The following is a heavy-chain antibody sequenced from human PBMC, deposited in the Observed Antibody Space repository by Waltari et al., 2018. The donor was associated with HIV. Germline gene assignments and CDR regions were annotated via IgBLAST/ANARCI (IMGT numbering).Heavy chain of an antibody. J-gene: IGHJ2*01. CDR2: IYYSGST. Sequence: QVQLQESGPGLVKPSQTMSLTSTVSGGSTSSGGYYWSWFRQHPGKGLEWIGYIYYSGSTYYNPSLKSRITISVDTSKNQFSLKLSSVTAADTAVYYCARDTGDLWGRGTLVTVSS. D-gene: IGHD4-4*01. CDR3: ARDTGDL. V-gene: IGHV4-31*03. CDR1: GGSTSSGGYY.